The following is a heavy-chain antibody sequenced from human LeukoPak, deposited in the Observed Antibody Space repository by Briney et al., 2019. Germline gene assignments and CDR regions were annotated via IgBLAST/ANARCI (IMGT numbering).Heavy chain of an antibody. D-gene: IGHD5-18*01. J-gene: IGHJ6*02. CDR1: GYSFTKYW. CDR3: AIHDTSKGMDV. CDR2: IYPSDSAT. V-gene: IGHV5-51*01. Sequence: GESLKISCKGSGYSFTKYWIAWVRQMPGKGLEWMGIIYPSDSATRYSPSFQGQVTISVDKSISTAYLQWSSLKASDTAMYYCAIHDTSKGMDVWGQGTTVTVS.